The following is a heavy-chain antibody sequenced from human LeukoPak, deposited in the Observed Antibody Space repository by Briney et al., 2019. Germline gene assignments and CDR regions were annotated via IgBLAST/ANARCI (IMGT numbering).Heavy chain of an antibody. CDR2: ISYDGSNK. D-gene: IGHD3-9*01. Sequence: GGSLILSCAASGFTFSSYAMHWVRQAPGKGLEWVAVISYDGSNKYYADSVKGRFTISRDNSRNTLYLQMNSLRAEDTAVYYCARDTYDILTGPSYYFDYWGQGTLVTVSS. CDR3: ARDTYDILTGPSYYFDY. V-gene: IGHV3-30*04. CDR1: GFTFSSYA. J-gene: IGHJ4*02.